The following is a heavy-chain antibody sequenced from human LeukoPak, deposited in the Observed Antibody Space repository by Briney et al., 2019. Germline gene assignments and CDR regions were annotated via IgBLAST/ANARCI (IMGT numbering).Heavy chain of an antibody. CDR3: ARLGPHPRSSGWYGGYFQH. D-gene: IGHD6-19*01. Sequence: ASVKVSCKASGYTFTSYDINWVRQATGQGLEWMGWINPNSGGTNYAQKFQGRVTMTRDTSISTAYMELSRLRSDDTAVYYCARLGPHPRSSGWYGGYFQHWGQGTLVTVSS. V-gene: IGHV1-2*02. CDR1: GYTFTSYD. J-gene: IGHJ1*01. CDR2: INPNSGGT.